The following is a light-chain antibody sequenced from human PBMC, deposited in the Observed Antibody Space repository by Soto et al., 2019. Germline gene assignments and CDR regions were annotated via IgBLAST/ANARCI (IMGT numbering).Light chain of an antibody. V-gene: IGLV2-14*01. CDR1: SSDVGGFNY. CDR2: EVR. J-gene: IGLJ1*01. Sequence: QSFLTQPASVSGSPGRSITISCTGTSSDVGGFNYVSWYQQHPGKTPKLLIYEVRNRPSGVSNRFSGSKSGNTASLTISGLQAEDEADYYCSSYTSSSSGVFGTGTKVTVL. CDR3: SSYTSSSSGV.